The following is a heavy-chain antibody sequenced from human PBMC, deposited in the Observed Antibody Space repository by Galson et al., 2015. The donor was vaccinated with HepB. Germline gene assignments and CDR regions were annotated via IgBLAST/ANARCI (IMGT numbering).Heavy chain of an antibody. Sequence: SLRLSCAASGFTVSSNCMTWVRLAPGKGLEWVSIMYSGGTTYYGDSVKGRFTISRDISKNTLYLQMSSLRAEDTAVYYCAAGYDTCDYYDYWGQGTLVAVSS. CDR2: MYSGGTT. D-gene: IGHD3-22*01. CDR3: AAGYDTCDYYDY. CDR1: GFTVSSNC. J-gene: IGHJ4*02. V-gene: IGHV3-53*01.